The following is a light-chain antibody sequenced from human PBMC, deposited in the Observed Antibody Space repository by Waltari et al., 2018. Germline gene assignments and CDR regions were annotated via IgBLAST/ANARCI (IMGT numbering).Light chain of an antibody. J-gene: IGLJ3*02. Sequence: QSALTQPASVSGSPGQSISISCTGTSSDVGSYNLVSWYQQHPDKAPKLMIYEDTKRPSGVSNRFSGSKSGTTASLTISGLQAEDEVDYYCCSYAGSSTLVFGGGTKLTVL. CDR3: CSYAGSSTLV. V-gene: IGLV2-23*01. CDR2: EDT. CDR1: SSDVGSYNL.